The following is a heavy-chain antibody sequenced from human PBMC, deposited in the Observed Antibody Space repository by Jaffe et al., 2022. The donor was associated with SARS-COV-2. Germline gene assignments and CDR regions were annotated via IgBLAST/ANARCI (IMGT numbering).Heavy chain of an antibody. V-gene: IGHV3-30*18. J-gene: IGHJ4*02. Sequence: QVQLVESGGGVVQPGRSLRLSCAASGFTFSSYGMHWVRQAPGKGLEWVAVISYDGSNKYYADSVKGRFTISRDNSKNTLYLQMNSLRAEDTAVYYCAKADLWGGYFDYWGQGTLVTVSS. D-gene: IGHD7-27*01. CDR2: ISYDGSNK. CDR1: GFTFSSYG. CDR3: AKADLWGGYFDY.